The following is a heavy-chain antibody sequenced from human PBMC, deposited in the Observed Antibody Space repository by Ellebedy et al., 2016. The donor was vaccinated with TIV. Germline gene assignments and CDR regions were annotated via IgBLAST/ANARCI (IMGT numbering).Heavy chain of an antibody. CDR2: IRSDGTTK. D-gene: IGHD3-16*01. CDR1: GFSVSG. J-gene: IGHJ6*02. Sequence: PGGSLRLSCATSGFSVSGMHWVRQAPGKGLEWVAFIRSDGTTKYYTDSVKGRFTISRDTSKNTLDLQMKSLRAEDTAVYYCVKGAYPVPTVMAVWGQGTMVTVSS. V-gene: IGHV3-30*02. CDR3: VKGAYPVPTVMAV.